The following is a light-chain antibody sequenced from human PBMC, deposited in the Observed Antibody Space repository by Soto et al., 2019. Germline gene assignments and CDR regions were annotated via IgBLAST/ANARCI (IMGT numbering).Light chain of an antibody. J-gene: IGLJ2*01. CDR2: EVS. Sequence: QSALTQPPSASGSPGQSVTISCTGTSSDYVSWYQQHPGKAPKLMIYEVSKRPSGVPDRFSGSKSGNTASLTVSGLLAEDEADYYCSSYAGSNNLVFGGGTKLTVL. V-gene: IGLV2-8*01. CDR1: SSDY. CDR3: SSYAGSNNLV.